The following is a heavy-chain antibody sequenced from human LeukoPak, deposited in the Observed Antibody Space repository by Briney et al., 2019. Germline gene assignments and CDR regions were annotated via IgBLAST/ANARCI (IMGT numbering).Heavy chain of an antibody. D-gene: IGHD2-2*01. J-gene: IGHJ5*02. CDR1: AYTFTGYY. Sequence: ASVKVSCKASAYTFTGYYMHWVRQAPGQGLEWMGRINPNSGGTNYAQKFQGRVTMTRDTSISTAYMELSSLRSEDTAVYYCARQYCSSTSCPKDPWGQGTLVTVSS. V-gene: IGHV1-2*06. CDR3: ARQYCSSTSCPKDP. CDR2: INPNSGGT.